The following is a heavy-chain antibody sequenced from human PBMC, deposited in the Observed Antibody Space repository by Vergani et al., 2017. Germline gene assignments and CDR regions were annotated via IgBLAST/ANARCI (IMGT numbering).Heavy chain of an antibody. J-gene: IGHJ6*02. D-gene: IGHD6-19*01. CDR2: INPSGGST. Sequence: QVQLVQSGAEVKKPGASVKVSCKASGYTFTSYYMHWVRQAPGQGLEWMGIINPSGGSTSYAQKFQGRVTMTRDTSTSTVYMELSSLRSEDTAVYYCAREGGRPLRAVAGINGMDVWGQGTTVTVSS. CDR1: GYTFTSYY. CDR3: AREGGRPLRAVAGINGMDV. V-gene: IGHV1-46*01.